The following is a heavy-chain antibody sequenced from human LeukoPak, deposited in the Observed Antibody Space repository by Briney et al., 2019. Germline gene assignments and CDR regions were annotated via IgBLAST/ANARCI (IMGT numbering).Heavy chain of an antibody. Sequence: GGSLRLSCAASGFSFSSYWMNWVRQAPGKGLEWVANIKQDGGESYYVDSVKGRFTISRENAKNSLYLQMNNLRAEDTAVYYCARDYCENIAHSHMLPFWGQGTLVTVSS. CDR1: GFSFSSYW. J-gene: IGHJ4*02. CDR3: ARDYCENIAHSHMLPF. D-gene: IGHD2/OR15-2a*01. V-gene: IGHV3-7*03. CDR2: IKQDGGES.